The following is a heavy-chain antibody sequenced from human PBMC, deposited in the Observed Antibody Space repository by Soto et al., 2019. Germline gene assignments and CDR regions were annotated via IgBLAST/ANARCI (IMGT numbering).Heavy chain of an antibody. CDR1: GYTLNTYY. CDR2: INPNSGGT. D-gene: IGHD3-10*01. J-gene: IGHJ6*02. CDR3: ARVGGGLASLGYYGMDV. Sequence: ASVKVSCKASGYTLNTYYIHWVRQAPGQGLEWMGWINPNSGGTNYAQRFQGWVTMTRDRSISTAYMELSRLKSDDTAVYYCARVGGGLASLGYYGMDVWGQGTTVTVSS. V-gene: IGHV1-2*04.